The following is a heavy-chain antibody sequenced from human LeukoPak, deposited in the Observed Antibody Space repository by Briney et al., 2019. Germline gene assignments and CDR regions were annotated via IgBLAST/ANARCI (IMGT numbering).Heavy chain of an antibody. V-gene: IGHV3-21*01. CDR2: IGSVTTYV. CDR3: ARAIAVAGPYYFDY. D-gene: IGHD6-19*01. CDR1: GFTFSSYE. Sequence: GGSLRLSCAASGFTFSSYEMNWVRQAPGKGLEWVSSIGSVTTYVYYADSVKGRFTISRDNAKNSLSLQMNSLRAEDTAVYYCARAIAVAGPYYFDYWGQGTLVTVSS. J-gene: IGHJ4*02.